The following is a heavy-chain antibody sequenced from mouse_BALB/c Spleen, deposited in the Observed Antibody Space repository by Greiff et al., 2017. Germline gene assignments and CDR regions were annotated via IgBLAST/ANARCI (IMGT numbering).Heavy chain of an antibody. J-gene: IGHJ3*01. D-gene: IGHD2-1*01. CDR1: GFSLTSYG. CDR2: IWAGGST. Sequence: VKLEESGPGLVAPSQSLSITCTVSGFSLTSYGVHWVRQPPGKGLEWLGVIWAGGSTNYNSALMSRLSISKDNSKSQVFLKMNSLQTDDTAMYYCARDGGGYGNYFFAYWGQGTLVTVSA. V-gene: IGHV2-9*02. CDR3: ARDGGGYGNYFFAY.